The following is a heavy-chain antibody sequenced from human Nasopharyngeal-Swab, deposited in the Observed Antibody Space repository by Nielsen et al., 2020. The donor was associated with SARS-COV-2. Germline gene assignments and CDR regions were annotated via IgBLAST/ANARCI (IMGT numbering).Heavy chain of an antibody. D-gene: IGHD2/OR15-2a*01. V-gene: IGHV4-59*06. CDR3: AGVLFTYFDY. J-gene: IGHJ4*02. Sequence: SETLSLTCAVYGGSFSGYYWSWIRQPPGKGLEWIGYIYYSGSTYYNPSLKSRVTISVDTSKNQFSLKLSSVTAADTAVYYCAGVLFTYFDYWGQGTLVTVSS. CDR2: IYYSGST. CDR1: GGSFSGYY.